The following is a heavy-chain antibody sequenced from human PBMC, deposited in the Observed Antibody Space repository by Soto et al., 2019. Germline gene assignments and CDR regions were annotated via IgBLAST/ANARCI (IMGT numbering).Heavy chain of an antibody. CDR3: ARDDDNDANALDY. J-gene: IGHJ4*02. CDR1: GFTFSKYG. Sequence: GGSLRLSCAASGFTFSKYGMHWVRQAPGKGLEWVALIWNDGIRKVYVDSVKGRFTISRDNSKNTLDLQMNNLRDEDTAVYYCARDDDNDANALDYWGPGTLVTVSS. CDR2: IWNDGIRK. V-gene: IGHV3-33*01.